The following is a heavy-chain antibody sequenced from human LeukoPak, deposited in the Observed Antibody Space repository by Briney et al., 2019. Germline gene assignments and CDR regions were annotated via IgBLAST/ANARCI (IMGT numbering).Heavy chain of an antibody. Sequence: SETLSLTCTVSGGSISSYYWSWIRQPPGKGLEWIGYIYYSGSTNYNPSLKSRVTISVDTSKNQFSLKLSSVTAADTAVYYCXXEIXXWFGPAWFDPWGQGTLVTVSS. CDR2: IYYSGST. J-gene: IGHJ5*02. V-gene: IGHV4-59*01. D-gene: IGHD3-10*01. CDR3: XXEIXXWFGPAWFDP. CDR1: GGSISSYY.